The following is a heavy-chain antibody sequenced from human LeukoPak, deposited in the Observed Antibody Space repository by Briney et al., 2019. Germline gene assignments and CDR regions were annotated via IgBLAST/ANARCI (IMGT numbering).Heavy chain of an antibody. V-gene: IGHV3-7*01. J-gene: IGHJ4*02. CDR1: GFMFSSYW. D-gene: IGHD3-22*01. Sequence: GGSLRLSCAASGFMFSSYWMSWVRQAPGKGLEWVADIKEDGSEKSYVDSVKGRFTISRDNAKNSLYLQMNTLRAEDTAVYYCAKLTTSSGYYYGFDYWGQGTLVTVSS. CDR3: AKLTTSSGYYYGFDY. CDR2: IKEDGSEK.